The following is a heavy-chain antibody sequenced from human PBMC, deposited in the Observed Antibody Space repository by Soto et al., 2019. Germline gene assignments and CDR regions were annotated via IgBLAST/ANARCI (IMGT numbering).Heavy chain of an antibody. CDR2: INAGNGNT. CDR3: ARSPRTTDNWFDP. V-gene: IGHV1-3*01. Sequence: GASVKVSCKASGYTFTSYAMHWVRQAPGQRLEWMGWINAGNGNTKYSQKFQGRVTITRDTSASTAYMELSSLRSEDTAVYYCARSPRTTDNWFDPWGQGTLVNVSS. D-gene: IGHD4-17*01. J-gene: IGHJ5*02. CDR1: GYTFTSYA.